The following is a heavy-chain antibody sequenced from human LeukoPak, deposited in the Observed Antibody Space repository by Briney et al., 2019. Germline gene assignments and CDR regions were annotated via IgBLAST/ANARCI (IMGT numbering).Heavy chain of an antibody. Sequence: PGGSLRLSCAASGFTFSKNAMSWVRQAPGKGLEWGSSLSGSGADTYYADSVKGRFTISRDNAKNTAYLQMNSLRAEDTAVYYCAKDPYGTRYFDYWGQGTLVTAS. CDR3: AKDPYGTRYFDY. CDR2: LSGSGADT. CDR1: GFTFSKNA. J-gene: IGHJ4*02. D-gene: IGHD2-2*01. V-gene: IGHV3-23*01.